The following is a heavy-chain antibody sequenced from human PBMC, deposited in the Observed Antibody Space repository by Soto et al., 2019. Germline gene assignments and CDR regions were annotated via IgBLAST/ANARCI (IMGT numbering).Heavy chain of an antibody. CDR1: GGTFSSYA. J-gene: IGHJ6*02. Sequence: QVQLVQSGAEVKKTGSSVKVSCKASGGTFSSYAISWVRQAPGQGLEWMGGIIPISGTANYAQKFQGRVKITADESTSTAYMELGSLRSEDTAVYYCASSQGSSTSLEIYYYYYYGMDVWGQGTTVTVSS. V-gene: IGHV1-69*01. D-gene: IGHD2-2*01. CDR3: ASSQGSSTSLEIYYYYYYGMDV. CDR2: IIPISGTA.